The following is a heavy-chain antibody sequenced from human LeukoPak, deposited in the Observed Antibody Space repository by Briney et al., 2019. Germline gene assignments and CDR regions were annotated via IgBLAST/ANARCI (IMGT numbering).Heavy chain of an antibody. V-gene: IGHV3-15*01. J-gene: IGHJ4*02. Sequence: GGSLRLSCAASGFTFSNAWMSGVRQAPGKGLEWVGLIKSKSDGGTTDYAAPVEGRFTISRDDSKNTLFLQMNSLKPEDTAVYYCTDLDYGDSYFGHWGQGTLVTVSS. CDR2: IKSKSDGGTT. CDR3: TDLDYGDSYFGH. CDR1: GFTFSNAW. D-gene: IGHD4-17*01.